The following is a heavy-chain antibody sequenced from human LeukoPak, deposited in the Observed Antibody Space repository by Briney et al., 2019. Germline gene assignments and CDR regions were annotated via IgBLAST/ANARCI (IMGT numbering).Heavy chain of an antibody. CDR2: IDPSDSYT. CDR1: GYSFTSYW. Sequence: ESLKISCKGSGYSFTSYWITWVRQMPGKGLEWMGKIDPSDSYTNYSPSLQGHVTISADKSISTAYPQWSSLKASDTAMYYCARIPLDSSGYYYAGDGFDIWGQGTMVTVSS. V-gene: IGHV5-10-1*01. CDR3: ARIPLDSSGYYYAGDGFDI. D-gene: IGHD3-22*01. J-gene: IGHJ3*02.